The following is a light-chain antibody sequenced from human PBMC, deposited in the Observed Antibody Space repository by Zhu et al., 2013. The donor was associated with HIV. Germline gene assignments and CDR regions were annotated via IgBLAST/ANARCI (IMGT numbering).Light chain of an antibody. V-gene: IGKV3-15*01. CDR2: GAS. CDR1: QSVSTN. Sequence: EIVMTQSPATLSVSPGERATVSCRASQSVSTNLAWYQQTPGQAPRLLIYGASTRATDIPARFSGSGSGTEFTLTITRLEPEDLAVYYCQQYGSSPWTFGQGTKVEIK. J-gene: IGKJ1*01. CDR3: QQYGSSPWT.